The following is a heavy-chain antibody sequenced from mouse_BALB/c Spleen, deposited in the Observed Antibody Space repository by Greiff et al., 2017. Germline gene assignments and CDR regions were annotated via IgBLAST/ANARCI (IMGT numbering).Heavy chain of an antibody. CDR3: ARDYYGSSPYYAMDY. D-gene: IGHD1-1*01. V-gene: IGHV2-6-7*01. CDR2: IWGDGST. J-gene: IGHJ4*01. CDR1: GFSFTGYG. Sequence: QVQLKESGPGLVAPSQCLSITCTVSGFSFTGYGVNWVRQPPGKGLEWLGMIWGDGSTDYNSAHKSRLSISKDNSKSHVFLKMNSLQTDDTAGYYCARDYYGSSPYYAMDYWGQGTSVTVSS.